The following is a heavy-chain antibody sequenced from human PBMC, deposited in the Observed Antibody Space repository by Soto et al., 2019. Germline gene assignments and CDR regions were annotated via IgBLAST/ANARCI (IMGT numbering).Heavy chain of an antibody. V-gene: IGHV3-74*01. CDR2: INSDGSIT. Sequence: GSLRLSCAASGFTFSSYWMHWVRQAPGKGLVWVSRINSDGSITSYADSVKGRFTISRDNAKNTLYLHMNSLRDEDTAVYYCARPILTGYYPFDYWGQGTLVTVSS. D-gene: IGHD3-9*01. CDR1: GFTFSSYW. J-gene: IGHJ4*02. CDR3: ARPILTGYYPFDY.